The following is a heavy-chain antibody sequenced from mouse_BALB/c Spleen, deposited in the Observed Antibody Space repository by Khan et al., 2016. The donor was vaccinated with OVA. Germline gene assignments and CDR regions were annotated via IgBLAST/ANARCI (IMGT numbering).Heavy chain of an antibody. V-gene: IGHV2-6-7*01. CDR3: ARAYYGNYREAMDY. CDR1: GFSLSGYG. CDR2: IWGDGST. D-gene: IGHD2-10*01. Sequence: VQLQESGPGLVAPSQSLSITCTVSGFSLSGYGVNWVRQPPGKGLEWLGMIWGDGSTDYNSALKSRLNLRKDNSKSQVFLKMNSLQTDDTASYYFARAYYGNYREAMDYWGQGTSVTVSS. J-gene: IGHJ4*01.